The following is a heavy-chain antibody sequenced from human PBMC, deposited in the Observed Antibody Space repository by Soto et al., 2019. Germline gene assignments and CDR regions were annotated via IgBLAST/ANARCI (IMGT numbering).Heavy chain of an antibody. Sequence: GGSLRLSCAASGFTFSSYWMSWVRQAPGKGLEWVANIKQDGSEKYYVDSVKGRFTISRDNAKNSLYLQMNSLRAEDTAVYYCARTHSGSWYSGAFDIWGQGTMVTVSS. CDR2: IKQDGSEK. J-gene: IGHJ3*02. D-gene: IGHD6-13*01. CDR3: ARTHSGSWYSGAFDI. CDR1: GFTFSSYW. V-gene: IGHV3-7*05.